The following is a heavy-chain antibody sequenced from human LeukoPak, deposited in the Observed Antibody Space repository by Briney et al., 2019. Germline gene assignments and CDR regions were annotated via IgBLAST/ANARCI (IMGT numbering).Heavy chain of an antibody. J-gene: IGHJ4*02. D-gene: IGHD3-3*01. CDR2: ISLSSSSK. CDR3: VRDFRFLDDY. Sequence: GGSLRLSCAASGFTFSSYNMNWVRQAPGKELEWVSYISLSSSSKYYADSVRGRFTISRDNAKSSLYLQMNSLTAEDTAVYYCVRDFRFLDDYWGQGTLVTVSS. CDR1: GFTFSSYN. V-gene: IGHV3-48*01.